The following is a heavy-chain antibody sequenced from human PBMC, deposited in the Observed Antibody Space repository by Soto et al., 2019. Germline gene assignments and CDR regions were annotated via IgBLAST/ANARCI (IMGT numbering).Heavy chain of an antibody. Sequence: QVQLVQSGAEVKKPGSSVKVSCKASGGTFSSYAISWVRQAPGQGLEWMGGIIPIFGTANYAQKFQGRVTITADESTSTAYMELSSLRSEDTAVYYCARGRRDGYKSGFMYYFDYWGQGTLVTVSS. CDR2: IIPIFGTA. V-gene: IGHV1-69*01. J-gene: IGHJ4*02. CDR3: ARGRRDGYKSGFMYYFDY. CDR1: GGTFSSYA. D-gene: IGHD5-12*01.